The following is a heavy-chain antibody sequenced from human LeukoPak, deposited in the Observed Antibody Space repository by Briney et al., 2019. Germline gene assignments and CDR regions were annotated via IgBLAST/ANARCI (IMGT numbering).Heavy chain of an antibody. CDR1: GFSFSSYA. D-gene: IGHD5/OR15-5a*01. V-gene: IGHV3-21*01. J-gene: IGHJ4*01. CDR2: INDVGSHI. Sequence: GGSLRLSCVASGFSFSSYAMNWVRQAPGKGLEWVSSINDVGSHIYYADSVRGRFTISRDNAKTSVYLQMNNLRPEDTAVYYCARDATYYLRYGYFDCWGHGTLVTVSS. CDR3: ARDATYYLRYGYFDC.